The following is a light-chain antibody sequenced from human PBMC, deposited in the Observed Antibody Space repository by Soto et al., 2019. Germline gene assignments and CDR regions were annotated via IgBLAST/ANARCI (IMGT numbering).Light chain of an antibody. Sequence: DVQVTQSPSSLSASVGDRVTITWRASQNINNYLNWYQQKPGKAPKLLISVESNLQSGVPSRFSGRGSGTEFTLTISSLQPEDFATYYCQQSYTTPLTFGGGTKVEI. CDR3: QQSYTTPLT. J-gene: IGKJ4*01. CDR2: VES. CDR1: QNINNY. V-gene: IGKV1-39*01.